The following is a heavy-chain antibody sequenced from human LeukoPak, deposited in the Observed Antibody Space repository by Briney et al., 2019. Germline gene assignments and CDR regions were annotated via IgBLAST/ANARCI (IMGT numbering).Heavy chain of an antibody. CDR1: VLTFSSYA. Sequence: GGSVTLSCAPSVLTFSSYAMSWVRQAPEKGLEWVSGISGSGCRTYYADSVKGRFTISRDNSKNTLYLQMNSLRAEDTAVYYCAKRSSSGWYGFFDYWGQGTLVTVSS. D-gene: IGHD6-19*01. CDR2: ISGSGCRT. J-gene: IGHJ4*02. V-gene: IGHV3-23*01. CDR3: AKRSSSGWYGFFDY.